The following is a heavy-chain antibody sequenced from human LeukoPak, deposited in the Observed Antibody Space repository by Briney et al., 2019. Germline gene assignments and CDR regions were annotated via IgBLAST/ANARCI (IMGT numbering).Heavy chain of an antibody. V-gene: IGHV1-69*04. CDR3: SLRGWYWGVWFDR. CDR1: GCTFSSYA. J-gene: IGHJ5*02. CDR2: IIPILGIA. D-gene: IGHD6-19*01. Sequence: SVKVSCKASGCTFSSYAISWVRQAPGQGLEWMGRIIPILGIANYAQKFQGRVTITTDTYTSTAYMELSRLRSEDTAVHYCSLRGWYWGVWFDRCGQGTLVTVS.